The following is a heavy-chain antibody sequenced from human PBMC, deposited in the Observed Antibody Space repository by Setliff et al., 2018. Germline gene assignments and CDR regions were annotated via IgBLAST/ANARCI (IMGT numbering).Heavy chain of an antibody. CDR1: GGSFSGYY. D-gene: IGHD4-4*01. CDR3: ARGAYIGLDY. V-gene: IGHV4-34*01. J-gene: IGHJ4*02. Sequence: TLSLTCAVYGGSFSGYYWSWIRQPPGQGLEWIGSVYYGAGTYYNPSLESRVTMSLDASKKQFSLRLNSVTAADTAAYFCARGAYIGLDYWGQGTLVTVSS. CDR2: VYYGAGT.